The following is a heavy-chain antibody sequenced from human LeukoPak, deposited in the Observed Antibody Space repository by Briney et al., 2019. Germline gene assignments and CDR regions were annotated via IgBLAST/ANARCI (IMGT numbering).Heavy chain of an antibody. CDR3: ARVTGYRIEDYFDY. J-gene: IGHJ4*02. CDR1: GGSFSGYY. Sequence: KPSETLSLTCAVYGGSFSGYYWSWIRQPPGKGPEWIGEINHSGSTNYNPSLKSRVTISVDTSKNQFSLKVRSVTAADTAVYYCARVTGYRIEDYFDYWGQGTLVTVSS. V-gene: IGHV4-34*01. CDR2: INHSGST. D-gene: IGHD6-13*01.